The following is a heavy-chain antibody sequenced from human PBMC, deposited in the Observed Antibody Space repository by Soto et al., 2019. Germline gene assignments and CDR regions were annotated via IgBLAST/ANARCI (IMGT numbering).Heavy chain of an antibody. CDR3: ARSASGSYYSPYYYYGMDF. D-gene: IGHD3-10*01. V-gene: IGHV1-69*01. CDR1: GGTFSSYA. Sequence: QVQLVQSGAEVKKPGSSVKVSCKASGGTFSSYAISWVRQAPGQGLEWMGGLIPIFGTANYAQKFQGRVTITADESTSTAYMEMSSLRSEDTAMYHCARSASGSYYSPYYYYGMDFWGQWTTVTVSS. J-gene: IGHJ6*02. CDR2: LIPIFGTA.